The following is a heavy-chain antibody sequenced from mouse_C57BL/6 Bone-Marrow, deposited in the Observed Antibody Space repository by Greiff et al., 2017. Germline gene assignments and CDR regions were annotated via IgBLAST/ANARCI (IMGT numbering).Heavy chain of an antibody. CDR2: ISSGGSYT. Sequence: EVQLMESGGDLVKPGGSLKLSCAASGFTFSSYGMSWVRQTPDKRLEWVATISSGGSYTYYPDSVKGRFTISRDNAKNTLYLQMSSLKSEDTALYYCARYYRFAYWGERTLVSVSA. V-gene: IGHV5-6*01. CDR1: GFTFSSYG. J-gene: IGHJ3*01. D-gene: IGHD2-12*01. CDR3: ARYYRFAY.